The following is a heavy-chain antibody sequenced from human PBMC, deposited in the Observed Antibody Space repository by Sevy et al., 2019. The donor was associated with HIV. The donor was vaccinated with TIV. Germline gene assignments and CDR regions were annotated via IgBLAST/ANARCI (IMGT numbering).Heavy chain of an antibody. V-gene: IGHV3-23*01. CDR3: AGGFWSGFDY. D-gene: IGHD3-3*01. Sequence: GGSLRLSCAASGFIFSSYVMNWVRQAPGKGLGWVSAISGSGGSTYYADSVKGRFTISRDNFKNTLYLEMNSLRVEDTAVYYCAGGFWSGFDYWGQGTLVTVSS. CDR1: GFIFSSYV. J-gene: IGHJ4*02. CDR2: ISGSGGST.